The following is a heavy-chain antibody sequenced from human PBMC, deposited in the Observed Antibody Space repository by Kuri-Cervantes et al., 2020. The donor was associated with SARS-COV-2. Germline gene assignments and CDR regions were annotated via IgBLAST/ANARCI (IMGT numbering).Heavy chain of an antibody. CDR1: GFTFSSYS. V-gene: IGHV3-21*01. CDR3: AARAVGIAAAGTKVDY. J-gene: IGHJ4*02. Sequence: GESLKISCAASGFTFSSYSMNWVRQAPGKGLEWVSYISSSSSYIYYADSVKGRFTISRDNAKNSLYLQMNSLRAEDTAVYYCAARAVGIAAAGTKVDYWGQGTLVTVSS. CDR2: ISSSSSYI. D-gene: IGHD6-13*01.